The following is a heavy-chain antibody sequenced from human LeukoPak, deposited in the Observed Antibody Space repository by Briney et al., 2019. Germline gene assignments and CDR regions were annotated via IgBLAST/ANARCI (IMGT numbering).Heavy chain of an antibody. CDR3: AKDIAATGNLYFDY. D-gene: IGHD6-13*01. J-gene: IGHJ4*02. CDR2: ISWNSGSI. V-gene: IGHV3-9*03. Sequence: GGSLRLSCAASGFTFDDYAMHWVRQAPGRGLEWVSSISWNSGSIGYADSVKGRFTISRDNATDSLYLQMNSLRVEDMAFYYCAKDIAATGNLYFDYWGQGALVTVSS. CDR1: GFTFDDYA.